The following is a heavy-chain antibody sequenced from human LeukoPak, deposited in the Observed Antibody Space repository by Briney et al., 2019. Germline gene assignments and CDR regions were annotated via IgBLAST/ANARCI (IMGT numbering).Heavy chain of an antibody. CDR3: AKGTMMIIPLFEY. CDR2: ISGSGDST. D-gene: IGHD3-16*01. V-gene: IGHV3-23*01. Sequence: GESLKISCAASGFTFSSYAMSWVRQAPGKGLEWVSAISGSGDSTYYADSVKGRFTISRDNSKNTLYLQMNSLRAEDTAIYYCAKGTMMIIPLFEYWGQGTLVTVSS. CDR1: GFTFSSYA. J-gene: IGHJ4*02.